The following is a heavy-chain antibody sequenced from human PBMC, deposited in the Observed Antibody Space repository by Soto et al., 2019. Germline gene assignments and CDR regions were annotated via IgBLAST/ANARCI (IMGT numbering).Heavy chain of an antibody. D-gene: IGHD3-3*01. CDR3: TRALHDFSGLLNFDY. V-gene: IGHV3-49*05. J-gene: IGHJ4*02. CDR2: IRSKAYGGTT. Sequence: EVQLVESGGGLVKPGRSLRLSCTGSRFTFGDYAMSWFRQAPGKGLEWVGFIRSKAYGGTTEYAASVKGRFTISRDDSKSIAYLQMNSLKTEDTAVYYCTRALHDFSGLLNFDYWGQGTLVTVSS. CDR1: RFTFGDYA.